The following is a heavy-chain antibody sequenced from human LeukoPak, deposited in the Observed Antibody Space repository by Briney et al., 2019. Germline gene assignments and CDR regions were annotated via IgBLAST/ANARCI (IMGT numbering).Heavy chain of an antibody. CDR1: GYTFTSYG. CDR2: ISAYNGNT. D-gene: IGHD6-13*01. CDR3: ARAPTGYSSSWYEH. Sequence: GASVKVSCKASGYTFTSYGISWVRQAPGQGLEWMGWISAYNGNTNYAQKLQGRVTMTTDTSTSTAYMELRSLRSDDTAVYYCARAPTGYSSSWYEHWGQGTLVTVSS. J-gene: IGHJ5*02. V-gene: IGHV1-18*01.